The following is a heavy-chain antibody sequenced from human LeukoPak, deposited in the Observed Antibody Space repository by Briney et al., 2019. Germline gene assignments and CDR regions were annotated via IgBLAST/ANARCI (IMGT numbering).Heavy chain of an antibody. D-gene: IGHD1-26*01. J-gene: IGHJ4*02. CDR3: AREWELLGIEAPLDY. Sequence: GGSLRLSCAASGFTFSSYSMNWVRQAPGKGLEWVSYISSSSSTIYYADSVKGRFTISRDNAKNSLYLQMNSLRAEDTAVYYCAREWELLGIEAPLDYWGQGTLVTVSS. V-gene: IGHV3-48*01. CDR1: GFTFSSYS. CDR2: ISSSSSTI.